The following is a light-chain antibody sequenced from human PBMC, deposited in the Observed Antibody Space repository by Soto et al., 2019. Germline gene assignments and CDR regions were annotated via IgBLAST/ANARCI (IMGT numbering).Light chain of an antibody. J-gene: IGKJ2*01. V-gene: IGKV3-15*01. CDR1: QSVGSN. Sequence: EMVMTQSPATLSVSPGDGATLSCRASQSVGSNLAWFQQKPGQAPRLLIYGASTRATGIPARFSGSGSGTEFTLTISSQQSEDFAVYYCQQYYNLPRTFGQGTKLEIK. CDR2: GAS. CDR3: QQYYNLPRT.